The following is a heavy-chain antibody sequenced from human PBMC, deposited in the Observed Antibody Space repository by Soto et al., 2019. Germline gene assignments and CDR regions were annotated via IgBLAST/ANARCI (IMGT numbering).Heavy chain of an antibody. CDR2: IYYSGST. D-gene: IGHD2-21*02. CDR1: GGSTSSYY. CDR3: ARSTGCGGDCYSEYYYGMDV. V-gene: IGHV4-59*01. Sequence: SETLSLTCSVSGGSTSSYYWSWIRQPPGKGLEWIGYIYYSGSTDYSPSLKSRVTMSIDTSQNQVSLKLTSVTTADTAVYYCARSTGCGGDCYSEYYYGMDVWGQGTKVTVSS. J-gene: IGHJ6*02.